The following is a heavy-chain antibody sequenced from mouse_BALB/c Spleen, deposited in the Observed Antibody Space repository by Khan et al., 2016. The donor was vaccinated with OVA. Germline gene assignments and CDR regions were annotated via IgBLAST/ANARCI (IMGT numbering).Heavy chain of an antibody. Sequence: EVELVESGGDLVKPGGSLKLSCAASGFTFSSYCMSWVRQTPDKRLEWVAIIISGDIYTYYPDSVKGRFTISRDNAKNTLYLQMSSLKSEDTAMYYYARQGYGGGFDYWGQGTLVTVSA. CDR3: ARQGYGGGFDY. D-gene: IGHD1-1*01. V-gene: IGHV5-6*01. J-gene: IGHJ3*01. CDR2: IISGDIYT. CDR1: GFTFSSYC.